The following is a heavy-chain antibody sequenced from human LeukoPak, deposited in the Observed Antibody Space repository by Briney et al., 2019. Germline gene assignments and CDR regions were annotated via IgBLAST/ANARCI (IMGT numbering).Heavy chain of an antibody. D-gene: IGHD2-2*01. Sequence: GGSLRLSCPASGFTFSNYWMSWVRQAPGKGLEWVANIKQDESEQYYVDSVKGRFTISRDNAKSSLYLQMNSLRAEDTAVYYCARALDSSSSRYQAFEEWGQGTLVTVSS. CDR2: IKQDESEQ. CDR1: GFTFSNYW. CDR3: ARALDSSSSRYQAFEE. V-gene: IGHV3-7*01. J-gene: IGHJ4*02.